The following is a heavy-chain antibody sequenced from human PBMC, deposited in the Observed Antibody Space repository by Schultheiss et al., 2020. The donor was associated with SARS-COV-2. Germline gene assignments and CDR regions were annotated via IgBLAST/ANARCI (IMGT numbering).Heavy chain of an antibody. D-gene: IGHD2-15*01. Sequence: GGSLRLSCAASGFTFSSYSMNWVRQAPGKGLEWVSSISSSSSYIYYADSVKGRFTVSKDTAKNSLYLRMSSLGAEDTAVYYCAKDTISSWWQTTGAFDIWGQGTTVTVSS. CDR3: AKDTISSWWQTTGAFDI. CDR1: GFTFSSYS. CDR2: ISSSSSYI. V-gene: IGHV3-21*04. J-gene: IGHJ3*02.